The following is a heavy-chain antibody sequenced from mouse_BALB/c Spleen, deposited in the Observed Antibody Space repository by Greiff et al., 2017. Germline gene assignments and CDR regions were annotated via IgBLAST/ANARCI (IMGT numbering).Heavy chain of an antibody. J-gene: IGHJ3*01. CDR1: GYSITSDYA. CDR3: ARNGNYAFAY. D-gene: IGHD2-1*01. CDR2: ISYSGST. V-gene: IGHV3-2*02. Sequence: VQLMESGPGLVKPSQSLSLTCTVTGYSITSDYAWNWIRQFPGNKLEWMGYISYSGSTSYNPSLKSRISITRDTSKNQFFLQLNSVTTEDTATYYCARNGNYAFAYWGQGTLVTVSA.